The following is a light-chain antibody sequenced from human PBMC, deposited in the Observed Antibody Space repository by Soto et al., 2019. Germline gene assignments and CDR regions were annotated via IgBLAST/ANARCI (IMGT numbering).Light chain of an antibody. V-gene: IGLV1-40*01. CDR1: SSNIGAGYD. Sequence: QSVLTPPPSVSGAPGQTVTISCTGSSSNIGAGYDVHWYQQLPGTAPKLLIYGNSHRPSGVPDRFSGSKSGTSASLAITGLQAEDEADYYCQSYDSSLSYVFGTGTKLTVL. CDR2: GNS. J-gene: IGLJ1*01. CDR3: QSYDSSLSYV.